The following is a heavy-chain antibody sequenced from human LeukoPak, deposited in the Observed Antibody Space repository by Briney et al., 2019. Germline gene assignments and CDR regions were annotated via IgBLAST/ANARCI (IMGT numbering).Heavy chain of an antibody. J-gene: IGHJ4*02. CDR2: ICYSGST. CDR1: GGSISSSSNC. Sequence: KPSETLSLTCSVSGGSISSSSNCWGWIRQPPGKGLEWIGSICYSGSTFYNPSLKSRVTLSVDTSKNQFSLKLSSVTAADTAVYYCASITMVRGVPNWGQGTLVTVSS. CDR3: ASITMVRGVPN. D-gene: IGHD3-10*01. V-gene: IGHV4-39*01.